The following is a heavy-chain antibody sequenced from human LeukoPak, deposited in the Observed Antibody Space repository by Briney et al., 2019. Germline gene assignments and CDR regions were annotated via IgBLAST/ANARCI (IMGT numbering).Heavy chain of an antibody. CDR3: ARDQQSGWGCDAFDI. J-gene: IGHJ3*02. V-gene: IGHV1-46*01. D-gene: IGHD6-19*01. CDR1: GYTFTSYY. CDR2: INPSGGST. Sequence: ASVKVSCKASGYTFTSYYMHWVRQAPGQGLEWMGIINPSGGSTSYAQKFQGRVTMTRDTSTSTVYMELSSLRSEDTAVYYCARDQQSGWGCDAFDIWGQGTMVTVSS.